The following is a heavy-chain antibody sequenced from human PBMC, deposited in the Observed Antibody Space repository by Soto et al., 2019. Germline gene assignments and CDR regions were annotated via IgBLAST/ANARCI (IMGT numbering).Heavy chain of an antibody. CDR3: ARGQLLWFGEATFGHSDY. D-gene: IGHD3-10*01. CDR2: IKSKTDGGTT. J-gene: IGHJ4*02. CDR1: GFTFTNAW. Sequence: EVQLVESGGGLVRPGESLRLSCAASGFTFTNAWIHWVRQAPGKGLEWVGRIKSKTDGGTTDLAAPVKGRFTISRDNSKNTLYLQMNSLRAEDTAVYYCARGQLLWFGEATFGHSDYWGQGTLVTVSS. V-gene: IGHV3-15*01.